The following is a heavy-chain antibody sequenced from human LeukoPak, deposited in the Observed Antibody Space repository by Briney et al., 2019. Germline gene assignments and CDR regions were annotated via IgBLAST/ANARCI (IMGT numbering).Heavy chain of an antibody. CDR3: ARGDTLYGSSAHAGY. V-gene: IGHV1-69*06. D-gene: IGHD6-13*01. Sequence: ASVKVSCKASGGTFSSYAISWVRQAPGQGLEWMGGIIPIFGTANYAQKFQGRVTITADTSTNTAYMELSSLRSGDTAVYYRARGDTLYGSSAHAGYWGQGTLVTVSS. CDR1: GGTFSSYA. CDR2: IIPIFGTA. J-gene: IGHJ4*02.